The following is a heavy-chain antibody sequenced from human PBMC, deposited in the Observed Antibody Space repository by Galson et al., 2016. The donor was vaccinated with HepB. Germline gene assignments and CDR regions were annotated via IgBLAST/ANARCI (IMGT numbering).Heavy chain of an antibody. CDR2: IMPPYGTP. V-gene: IGHV1-69*01. Sequence: QSGAEVKKPGESLRISCKASGGTFSSFAISWVRQAPGQGPEWMGGIMPPYGTPNYAQNFQGRLTITADESTTTAYMELSSLTSEDTAVYYCAKPRGSHGYFDYWGQGTLVTVSS. D-gene: IGHD1-26*01. CDR1: GGTFSSFA. CDR3: AKPRGSHGYFDY. J-gene: IGHJ4*02.